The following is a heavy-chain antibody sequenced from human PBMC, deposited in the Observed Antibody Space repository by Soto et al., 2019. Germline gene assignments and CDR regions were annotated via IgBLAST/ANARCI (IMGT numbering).Heavy chain of an antibody. CDR3: ARERGIAARLNDAFDI. CDR1: GYTFTGYY. CDR2: INPNSGGT. Sequence: QVQLVQSGAEVKKPGASVKVSCKASGYTFTGYYMHWVRQAPGQGLEWMGWINPNSGGTNYAQKFQCRVTMTRDTSIRSAYMELSRLRSDDTAVYYCARERGIAARLNDAFDIWGQGTMVTVSS. D-gene: IGHD6-6*01. V-gene: IGHV1-2*02. J-gene: IGHJ3*02.